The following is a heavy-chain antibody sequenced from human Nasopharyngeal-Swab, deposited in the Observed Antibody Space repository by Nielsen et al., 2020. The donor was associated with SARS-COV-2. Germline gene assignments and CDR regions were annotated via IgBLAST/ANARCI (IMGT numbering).Heavy chain of an antibody. V-gene: IGHV4-59*11. Sequence: SETLSLTCTVSGVSITSQYWSWIRQPPGKGLEWIGYISHNSITSYSPSLKNRVTMFLDKSKNQFSLRLRSLNAADTAVYYCAKEGATGWFDPWGQGTLVTVSS. CDR1: GVSITSQY. CDR3: AKEGATGWFDP. J-gene: IGHJ5*02. CDR2: ISHNSIT.